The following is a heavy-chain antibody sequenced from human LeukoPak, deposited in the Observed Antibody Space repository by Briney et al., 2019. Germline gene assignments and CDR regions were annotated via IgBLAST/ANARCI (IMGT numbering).Heavy chain of an antibody. V-gene: IGHV3-21*01. D-gene: IGHD6-13*01. Sequence: GGSLRLSCAASGFTFSSYSMNWVRQAPGKGLEWVLSISSSSSYIYYADSVKGRFTISRDNAKNSLYLQMNSLRAEDTAVYYCARDRSIAAAGSLDYWGQGTLVTVSS. CDR1: GFTFSSYS. CDR2: ISSSSSYI. J-gene: IGHJ4*02. CDR3: ARDRSIAAAGSLDY.